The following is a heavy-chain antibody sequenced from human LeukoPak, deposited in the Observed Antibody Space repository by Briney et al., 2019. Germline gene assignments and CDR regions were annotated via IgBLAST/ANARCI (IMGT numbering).Heavy chain of an antibody. Sequence: GASVKVSCKASGYTFTSYGISWVRQAPGQGLEWMGWISAYNDNTNYAQKLQGRVTMTTDTSTSTAYMEMRSLRSDDTAVYYCARDIRCSSTSCYVGYYAMDVWGQGTTVTVSS. CDR1: GYTFTSYG. J-gene: IGHJ6*02. D-gene: IGHD2-2*01. CDR3: ARDIRCSSTSCYVGYYAMDV. CDR2: ISAYNDNT. V-gene: IGHV1-18*01.